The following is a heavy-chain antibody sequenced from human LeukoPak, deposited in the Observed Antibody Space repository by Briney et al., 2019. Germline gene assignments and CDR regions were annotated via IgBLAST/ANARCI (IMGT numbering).Heavy chain of an antibody. CDR3: ARTTSYYYDSSGFDY. D-gene: IGHD3-22*01. Sequence: GESLKISCKGSGYSFTSYWIGWVRQMPGKGLEWMGIIYPGDSDTRYSPSFQGQVTISADKSISTAYLQWSSLKASDTAMYYCARTTSYYYDSSGFDYWGQRTLVTVSS. CDR2: IYPGDSDT. CDR1: GYSFTSYW. J-gene: IGHJ4*02. V-gene: IGHV5-51*01.